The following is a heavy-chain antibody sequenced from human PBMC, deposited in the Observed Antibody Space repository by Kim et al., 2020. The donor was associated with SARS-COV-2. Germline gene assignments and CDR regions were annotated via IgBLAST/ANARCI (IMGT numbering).Heavy chain of an antibody. D-gene: IGHD6-13*01. V-gene: IGHV4-59*13. Sequence: SETLSLTCTVSGGSISSYYWSWIRQPPGKGLEWIGYIYYSGSTNYNPSLKSRVTISVDTSKNQFSLKLSSVTAADTAVYYCARWYSSSWSYWYFDLWGRGTLVTVSS. CDR1: GGSISSYY. CDR2: IYYSGST. CDR3: ARWYSSSWSYWYFDL. J-gene: IGHJ2*01.